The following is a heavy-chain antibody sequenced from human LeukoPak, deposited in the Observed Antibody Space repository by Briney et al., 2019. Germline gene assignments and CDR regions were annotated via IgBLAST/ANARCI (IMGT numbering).Heavy chain of an antibody. CDR2: IYYSGST. D-gene: IGHD2-2*01. CDR3: ARGHGYCSSTSCYASATFDP. V-gene: IGHV4-31*03. CDR1: GGSISSGGYY. Sequence: PSQTLSLTCTASGGSISSGGYYWSWIRQHPGKGLEWIGYIYYSGSTYYNPSLKSRVTISVDTSKNQFSLKLSSVTAADTAVYYCARGHGYCSSTSCYASATFDPWGQGTLVTVSS. J-gene: IGHJ5*02.